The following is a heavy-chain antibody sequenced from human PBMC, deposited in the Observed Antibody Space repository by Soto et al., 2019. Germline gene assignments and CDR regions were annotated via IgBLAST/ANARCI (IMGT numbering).Heavy chain of an antibody. V-gene: IGHV3-21*01. Sequence: GGSLRLSCVASGFTFRSYTMNWVRQAPGKGLEWVSAIRGFSPYTFYADSEKGRFTISRDNAKNSLYLQMNSLRAEDTAVYYCARDRGYDAHDYYYNAMDVWGQGTMVTVSS. CDR1: GFTFRSYT. D-gene: IGHD2-15*01. CDR3: ARDRGYDAHDYYYNAMDV. J-gene: IGHJ6*02. CDR2: IRGFSPYT.